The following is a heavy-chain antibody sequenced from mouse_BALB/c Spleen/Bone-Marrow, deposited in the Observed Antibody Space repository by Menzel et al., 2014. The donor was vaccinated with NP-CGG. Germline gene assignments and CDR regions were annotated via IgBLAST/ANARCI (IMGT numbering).Heavy chain of an antibody. J-gene: IGHJ3*01. D-gene: IGHD1-2*01. Sequence: QVQLKDSGPGLVAPSQSLSITCTVSGFSLTSYGVHWVRQPPGKGLEWLGAIWAGGSTNYNSALMSRLSITKDNSKSQVFLEMDSLQTDDTAMYYCARVFTTATWGFAYWGQGTLVTVFA. CDR3: ARVFTTATWGFAY. V-gene: IGHV2-9*02. CDR2: IWAGGST. CDR1: GFSLTSYG.